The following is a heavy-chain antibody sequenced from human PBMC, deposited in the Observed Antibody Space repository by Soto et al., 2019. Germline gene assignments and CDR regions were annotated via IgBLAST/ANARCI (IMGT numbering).Heavy chain of an antibody. CDR1: GGSVSNFY. CDR3: ARSSHKESWFDP. CDR2: IYSSGSA. V-gene: IGHV4-4*07. D-gene: IGHD6-13*01. Sequence: SETLSLTCSVSGGSVSNFYWNWIRQPAGKELEWIGRIYSSGSASYNPSLRSRVTMSVDTSKNQFSLKLDSVTAADTAVYYCARSSHKESWFDPWGQGTLVTVSS. J-gene: IGHJ5*02.